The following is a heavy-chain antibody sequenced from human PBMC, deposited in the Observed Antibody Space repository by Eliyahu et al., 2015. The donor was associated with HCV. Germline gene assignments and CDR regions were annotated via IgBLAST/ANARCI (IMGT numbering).Heavy chain of an antibody. CDR2: IYYSGST. D-gene: IGHD1-26*01. J-gene: IGHJ4*02. Sequence: QVQLQESGPGLVKPSQTLSLTCTVSGCXISXGGYYXXWIRQHPGKGLEWIGYIYYSGSTYYNPSLKSRVTISVDTSKNQFSLKLSSVTAADTAVYYCARDRATALFDYWGQGTLVTVSS. V-gene: IGHV4-31*03. CDR1: GCXISXGGYY. CDR3: ARDRATALFDY.